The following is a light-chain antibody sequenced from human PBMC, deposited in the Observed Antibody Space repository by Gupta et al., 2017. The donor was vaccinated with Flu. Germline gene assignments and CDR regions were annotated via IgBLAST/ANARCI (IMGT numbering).Light chain of an antibody. Sequence: QSALTQPPSASWSPGQSVTISCTGTSRDIGAYKYVSWYQQHPGKAPKLIIYEVSNRPSGVPDRFSGSKSGNTASLTVSGLQAEDAADYYCNAYAGGNNLLFGGGTRLTVL. J-gene: IGLJ2*01. V-gene: IGLV2-8*01. CDR1: SRDIGAYKY. CDR3: NAYAGGNNLL. CDR2: EVS.